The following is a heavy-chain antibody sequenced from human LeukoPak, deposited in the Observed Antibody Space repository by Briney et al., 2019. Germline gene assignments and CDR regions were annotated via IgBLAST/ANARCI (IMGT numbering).Heavy chain of an antibody. CDR1: GYILTNNW. CDR2: IYPGDSDT. Sequence: GESLKISCKISGYILTNNWIGWVRQMPGKGLEWMGIIYPGDSDTRYSPSFQGQVTISADKSISTAYLQWSSLKASDTAMYYCARHLDSSGWTPYAFDIWGQGTMVTVSS. CDR3: ARHLDSSGWTPYAFDI. D-gene: IGHD6-19*01. J-gene: IGHJ3*02. V-gene: IGHV5-51*01.